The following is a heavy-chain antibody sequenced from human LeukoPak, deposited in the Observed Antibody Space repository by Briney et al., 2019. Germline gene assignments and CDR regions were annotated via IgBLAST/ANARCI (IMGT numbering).Heavy chain of an antibody. Sequence: PSETLSLTCAVYGGSFSGYYWSWIRQPPGKGLEWIGEINHSGSTNYNPSLKSRVTISVDTSKNQFSLKLSSVTAADTAVYYCAGSTVTTLTTFPLDYWGQGTLVTVSS. CDR3: AGSTVTTLTTFPLDY. V-gene: IGHV4-34*01. CDR2: INHSGST. CDR1: GGSFSGYY. D-gene: IGHD4-17*01. J-gene: IGHJ4*02.